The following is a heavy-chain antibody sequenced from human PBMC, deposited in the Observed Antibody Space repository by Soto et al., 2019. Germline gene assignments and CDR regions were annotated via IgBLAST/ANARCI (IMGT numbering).Heavy chain of an antibody. D-gene: IGHD3-3*01. CDR3: AREAYYDFWSGYNQLDY. CDR2: IKQDGSEK. CDR1: GFTFSSYW. Sequence: GGSLRLSCAASGFTFSSYWMSWVRQAPGKGLEWVANIKQDGSEKYYVDSVKGRFTISRDNAKNSLYLQMNSLRAEDTAVYYCAREAYYDFWSGYNQLDYWGQGTLVTVSS. J-gene: IGHJ4*02. V-gene: IGHV3-7*01.